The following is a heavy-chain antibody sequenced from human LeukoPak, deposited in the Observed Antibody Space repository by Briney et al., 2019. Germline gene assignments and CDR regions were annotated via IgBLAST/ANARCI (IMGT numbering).Heavy chain of an antibody. CDR3: ARASYSYDISGWVPFDY. D-gene: IGHD3-22*01. V-gene: IGHV4-4*07. J-gene: IGHJ4*02. CDR2: IYTSGST. Sequence: SETLSLTCTVSGGSISSYYWSWIRQPAGKGLEWIGHIYTSGSTTYNPSLKSRVTISRDTSENQFSLRLSSVTAADTAVYYCARASYSYDISGWVPFDYWGQGTLVTVSS. CDR1: GGSISSYY.